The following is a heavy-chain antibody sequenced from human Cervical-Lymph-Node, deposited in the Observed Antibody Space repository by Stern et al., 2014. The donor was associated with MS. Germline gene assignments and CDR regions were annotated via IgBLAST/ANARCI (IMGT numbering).Heavy chain of an antibody. D-gene: IGHD1-26*01. J-gene: IGHJ6*02. V-gene: IGHV1-69*01. CDR1: GYTFSSYA. CDR3: ARGELKEGLVRGMDV. Sequence: QVQLVESGAEVKKPGSSVKVSCKASGYTFSSYAISWVRQAPGQGLEWMGGIIPIFGKAKYAPKFQGRVTITADESTSTAYMELSSLRSEDTAVYYCARGELKEGLVRGMDVWGQGTPVTVSS. CDR2: IIPIFGKA.